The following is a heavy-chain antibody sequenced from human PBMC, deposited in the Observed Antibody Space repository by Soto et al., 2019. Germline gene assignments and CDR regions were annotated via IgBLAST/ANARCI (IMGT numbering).Heavy chain of an antibody. D-gene: IGHD2-2*01. CDR1: GLTFSNLA. CDR3: ARDCCSSISSLDY. Sequence: GGSLRLSCGASGLTFSNLAMGWVRQAPGKGLEWVSTITTGGDTTYYADSVKGRFTISRDNSKNTLYLQMNSLRAEDTAVYYCARDCCSSISSLDYWGQGTLVTVSS. J-gene: IGHJ4*02. CDR2: ITTGGDTT. V-gene: IGHV3-23*01.